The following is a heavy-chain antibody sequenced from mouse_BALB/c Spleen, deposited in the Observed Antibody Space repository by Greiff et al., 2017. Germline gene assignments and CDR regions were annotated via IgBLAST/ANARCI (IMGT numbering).Heavy chain of an antibody. CDR1: GFAFSSYD. CDR3: ARRAARASYAMDY. D-gene: IGHD3-1*01. Sequence: EVQLVESGGGLVKPGGSLKLSCAASGFAFSSYDMSWVRQTPEKRLEWVAYISSGGGSTYSPDTVKGRFTISRDNAKNTPYLQMSSLKSEDTAMYYYARRAARASYAMDYWGQGTSVTVSS. V-gene: IGHV5-12-1*01. CDR2: ISSGGGST. J-gene: IGHJ4*01.